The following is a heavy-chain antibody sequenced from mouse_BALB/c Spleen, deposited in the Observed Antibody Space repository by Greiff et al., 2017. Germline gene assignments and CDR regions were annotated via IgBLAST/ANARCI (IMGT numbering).Heavy chain of an antibody. J-gene: IGHJ3*01. Sequence: QVHVKQSGPGLVAPSQSLSITCTVSGFSLTSYGVHWVRQPPGKGLEWLGVIWAGGSTNYNSALMSRLSISKDNSKSQVFLKMNSLQTDDTAMYYCASYYRYDDGWFAYWGQGTLVTVSA. CDR1: GFSLTSYG. V-gene: IGHV2-9*02. CDR3: ASYYRYDDGWFAY. D-gene: IGHD2-14*01. CDR2: IWAGGST.